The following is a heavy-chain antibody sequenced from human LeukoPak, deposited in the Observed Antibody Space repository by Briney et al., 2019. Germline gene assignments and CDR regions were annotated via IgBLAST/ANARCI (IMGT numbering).Heavy chain of an antibody. J-gene: IGHJ6*02. V-gene: IGHV1-46*01. CDR1: AHSFTTYY. CDR3: ARGGSTTMVRGVNPYYYYGMDV. D-gene: IGHD3-10*01. Sequence: ASVKVSYTPSAHSFTTYYMHWVRQAPGQRLEWMGIINPSGGSTRYAQKFRGRVTMTRDTSTSTVYMELSSLRSEDTAVYYRARGGSTTMVRGVNPYYYYGMDVWGQGTTVTVSS. CDR2: INPSGGST.